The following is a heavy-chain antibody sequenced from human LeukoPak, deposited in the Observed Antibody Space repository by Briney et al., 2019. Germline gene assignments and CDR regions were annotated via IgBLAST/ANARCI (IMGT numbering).Heavy chain of an antibody. Sequence: GGSLRLSCAASGFTFSSYAMSWVRQAPGKGLEWVSAISGSGGSTYYADSVKGRFTISRDNSKNTLYLQMNSLRAEDTAVYYCARTRLLWFGESKTYFDYWGQGTLVTVSS. J-gene: IGHJ4*02. CDR3: ARTRLLWFGESKTYFDY. CDR2: ISGSGGST. CDR1: GFTFSSYA. D-gene: IGHD3-10*01. V-gene: IGHV3-23*01.